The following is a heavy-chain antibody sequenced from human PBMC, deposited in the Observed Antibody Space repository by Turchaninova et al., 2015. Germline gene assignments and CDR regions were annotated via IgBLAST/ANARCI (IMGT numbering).Heavy chain of an antibody. CDR1: GYTFISYG. D-gene: IGHD5-18*01. CDR2: SNIYKGNT. CDR3: ARERGGYSYGDY. V-gene: IGHV1-18*01. J-gene: IGHJ4*02. Sequence: QVQLVQSGAEVQKPGASVKVSCQASGYTFISYGSRWVRQAPGQGLEWMGWSNIYKGNTNYAQKLQGRVTMTTDTSTGTSYMELRSLRSDDTAVYYCARERGGYSYGDYWGQGTLVTVSS.